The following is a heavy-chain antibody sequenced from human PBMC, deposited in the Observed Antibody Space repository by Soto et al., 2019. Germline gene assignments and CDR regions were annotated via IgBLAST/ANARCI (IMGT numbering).Heavy chain of an antibody. J-gene: IGHJ4*02. CDR1: GFSLSTSGVG. CDR3: AHRPQYYDILTGLVTDY. Sequence: QITLKESGPTLVKPTQTLTLTCTFSGFSLSTSGVGVGWIRQPPGKALEWLALIYLDDDKRSSPSLKSRLTIAKDTSKNQVVLTMTTMDPVDTATYYCAHRPQYYDILTGLVTDYWGQGTLVTVSS. V-gene: IGHV2-5*02. D-gene: IGHD3-9*01. CDR2: IYLDDDK.